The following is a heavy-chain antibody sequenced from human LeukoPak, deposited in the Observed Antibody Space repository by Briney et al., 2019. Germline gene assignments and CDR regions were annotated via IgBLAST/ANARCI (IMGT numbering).Heavy chain of an antibody. V-gene: IGHV4-38-2*02. Sequence: SETLSLTCTVSGGSISSYYWGWIRQPPGKGLEWIGSIYHSGSTYYNPSLKSRVTISVDTSKNQFSLKLSSVTAADTAVYYCARTGYSGYDFDYWGQGTLVTVSS. D-gene: IGHD5-12*01. CDR2: IYHSGST. CDR3: ARTGYSGYDFDY. CDR1: GGSISSYY. J-gene: IGHJ4*02.